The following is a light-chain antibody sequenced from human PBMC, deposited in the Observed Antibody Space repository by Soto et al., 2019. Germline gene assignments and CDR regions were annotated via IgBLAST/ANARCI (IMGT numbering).Light chain of an antibody. CDR1: ESISSH. Sequence: DIQMTQSPSSLSASVGDRVTITCRASESISSHLNWYQQKSGRAPQLLIHAASTLQTGVPSRFSGSGSGTDFTLTIGSLQPEDFASYYCQQYNSYSGMFGQGTKVDIK. CDR2: AAS. CDR3: QQYNSYSGM. J-gene: IGKJ1*01. V-gene: IGKV1-39*01.